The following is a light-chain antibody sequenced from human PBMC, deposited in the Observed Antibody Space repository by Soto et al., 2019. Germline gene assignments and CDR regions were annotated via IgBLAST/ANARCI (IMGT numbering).Light chain of an antibody. J-gene: IGKJ3*01. CDR1: QSISSW. Sequence: DIQMTQSPSTLSASVGDRVTIXXRASQSISSWLAWYQQKPGKVPKLXIYATSSLHSGVPSRFSGSGSGTDFTLSISSLQPEDFATYYCQQTHSLPLSFGPGTKVDIK. CDR2: ATS. V-gene: IGKV1-12*01. CDR3: QQTHSLPLS.